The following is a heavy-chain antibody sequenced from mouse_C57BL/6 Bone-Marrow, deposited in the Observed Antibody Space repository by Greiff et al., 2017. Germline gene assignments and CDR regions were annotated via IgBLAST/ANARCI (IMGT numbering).Heavy chain of an antibody. J-gene: IGHJ1*03. CDR3: ARSNWSNRVGYWYFDV. CDR2: IYPRRGNT. Sequence: QVQLQQSGAELARPGASVKLSCKASGYTFTSYGISWVKQRTGQGLEWIGEIYPRRGNTYYKEKFKGKVILTADKSSSTAYMELLSLTSEDSAVYFCARSNWSNRVGYWYFDVWGTGTTVTVSS. CDR1: GYTFTSYG. V-gene: IGHV1-81*01. D-gene: IGHD2-5*01.